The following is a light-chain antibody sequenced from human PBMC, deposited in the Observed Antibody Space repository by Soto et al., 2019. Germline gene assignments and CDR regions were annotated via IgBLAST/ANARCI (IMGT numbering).Light chain of an antibody. CDR3: QQYRTSLT. V-gene: IGKV3-20*01. Sequence: IVLTQSPGTLSLSPGEGATVSSRASQNIKNNFLAWYQQRPGQAHSLLIHAASIRATCTPDRFTGSASGEDFTLIISRLEPEDFAVYYCQQYRTSLTFSGGTRVEIK. J-gene: IGKJ4*01. CDR2: AAS. CDR1: QNIKNNF.